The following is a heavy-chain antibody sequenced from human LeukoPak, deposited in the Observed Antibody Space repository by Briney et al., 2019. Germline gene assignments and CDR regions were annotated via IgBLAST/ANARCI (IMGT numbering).Heavy chain of an antibody. D-gene: IGHD6-19*01. CDR1: GFTFSSYA. CDR3: AKDLVSSGWSSSLFDP. CDR2: ISSSSDRM. V-gene: IGHV3-23*01. J-gene: IGHJ5*02. Sequence: PGGSLKLSCAASGFTFSSYAMNWVRQAPGKGLEWVSGISSSSDRMYYADSVKGRFTISRDNSKNTLYLQMNSLRAADTAVYYCAKDLVSSGWSSSLFDPWGQGTLVTVSS.